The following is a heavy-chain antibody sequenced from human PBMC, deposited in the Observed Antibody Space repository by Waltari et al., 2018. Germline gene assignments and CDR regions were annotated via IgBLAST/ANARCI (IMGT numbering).Heavy chain of an antibody. CDR2: IRWNGAST. J-gene: IGHJ4*02. Sequence: EVLLVESGGAVVRPGGSLRLSCAASGFTFDDYGMVWVRQAPGKGLGWVSGIRWNGASTDYADSVKGRFTISRDKTKNSLYLQMNSLIAEDTALYHCARDKWGPDYWGQGTLVTVSS. D-gene: IGHD7-27*01. CDR1: GFTFDDYG. V-gene: IGHV3-20*01. CDR3: ARDKWGPDY.